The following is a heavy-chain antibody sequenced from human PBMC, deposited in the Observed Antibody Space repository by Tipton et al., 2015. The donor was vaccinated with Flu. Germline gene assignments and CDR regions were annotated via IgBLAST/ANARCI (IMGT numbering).Heavy chain of an antibody. Sequence: TLSLTCTVSGDSISRFYWSWIRQPPGKGLEWIGYFYYGETTKYNPSLKSRVTMSIDTSKNQVSLKLSSVTAADTAVYYCARGSGVIGGMYYFDYWGRGTLVTVSS. CDR3: ARGSGVIGGMYYFDY. CDR2: FYYGETT. J-gene: IGHJ4*02. V-gene: IGHV4-59*12. D-gene: IGHD1-26*01. CDR1: GDSISRFY.